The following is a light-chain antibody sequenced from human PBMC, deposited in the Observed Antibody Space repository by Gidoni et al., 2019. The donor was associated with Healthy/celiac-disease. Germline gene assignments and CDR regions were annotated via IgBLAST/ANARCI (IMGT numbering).Light chain of an antibody. Sequence: IVSTQPPGTLSLSPGERATLTCRASQTISSSYLAWYQQKPGHAPRLLIYGASSRATGIPDRFSGSGSGTDFTLTISRLEPEDFAVYYCQHYGSSLLTFGQGTRLDIK. CDR1: QTISSSY. J-gene: IGKJ5*01. CDR3: QHYGSSLLT. V-gene: IGKV3-20*01. CDR2: GAS.